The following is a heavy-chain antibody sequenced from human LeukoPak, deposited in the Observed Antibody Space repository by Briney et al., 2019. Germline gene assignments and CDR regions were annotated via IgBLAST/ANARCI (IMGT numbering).Heavy chain of an antibody. V-gene: IGHV3-23*01. J-gene: IGHJ2*01. CDR3: AKDPGMTDWYFDL. D-gene: IGHD2-21*02. CDR1: GFTFNRHG. Sequence: GGSLRLSCAASGFTFNRHGMNWVRQAPGKRLEWVSGISPSGDILYYADSVKGQFTISRDNFKNTLYLQMNSLRAEDTAVYYCAKDPGMTDWYFDLWGRGTLVTVSS. CDR2: ISPSGDIL.